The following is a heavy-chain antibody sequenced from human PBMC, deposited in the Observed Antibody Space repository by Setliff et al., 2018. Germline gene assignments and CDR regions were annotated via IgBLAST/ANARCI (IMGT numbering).Heavy chain of an antibody. CDR2: INCTGGSA. D-gene: IGHD3-3*01. V-gene: IGHV1-46*02. CDR3: ARVPRLEWLLPTFDS. CDR1: GGTFNTYG. Sequence: ASVKVSCKASGGTFNTYGITWVRQAPGQGLEWMGVINCTGGSATYAQKFQGRVTMTRDTSTSTAYMELSSLRSEDRAVYYCARVPRLEWLLPTFDSWGQGTLVTVSS. J-gene: IGHJ4*02.